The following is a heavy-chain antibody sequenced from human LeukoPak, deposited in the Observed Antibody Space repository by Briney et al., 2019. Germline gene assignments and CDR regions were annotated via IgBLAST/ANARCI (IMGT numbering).Heavy chain of an antibody. CDR3: ATTGYSSRNY. J-gene: IGHJ4*02. CDR1: GFTFDDYA. V-gene: IGHV3-9*01. CDR2: ISWNSGSI. D-gene: IGHD6-13*01. Sequence: GGSLRLSCAASGFTFDDYAMHWVRQAPGKGLEWVSGISWNSGSIGYADSVKGRFTISRDNAKNSLYLQMNSLRAEGTAVYYCATTGYSSRNYWGQGTLVTVSS.